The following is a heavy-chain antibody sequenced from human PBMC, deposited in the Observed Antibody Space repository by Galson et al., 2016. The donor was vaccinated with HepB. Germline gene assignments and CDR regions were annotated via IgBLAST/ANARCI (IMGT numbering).Heavy chain of an antibody. CDR2: VSFAGLKA. Sequence: SLRLSCAASGFTFRNFGIHWVRQAPGKGLEWVAVVSFAGLKALDVGSVSGRLTISRDNSKNTAYLQMNYLRPDDTAGYYCVKDLGVGTTTTDAFDIWGPGTMVAVSS. V-gene: IGHV3-30*18. D-gene: IGHD1-26*01. CDR3: VKDLGVGTTTTDAFDI. CDR1: GFTFRNFG. J-gene: IGHJ3*02.